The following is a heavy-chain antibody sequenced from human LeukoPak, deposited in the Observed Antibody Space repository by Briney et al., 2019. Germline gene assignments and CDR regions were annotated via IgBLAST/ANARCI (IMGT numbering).Heavy chain of an antibody. CDR3: AREGSSVTTPGGFDP. J-gene: IGHJ5*02. Sequence: PGGSLRLSCTASGFIFNDFWMSWVRQAPGEGLEWVANIKQDGSEKYYVDSVKGRFTISRDNAKNSLYLQMNSLRAEDTAVYYCAREGSSVTTPGGFDPWGQGTLVTVSS. CDR1: GFIFNDFW. V-gene: IGHV3-7*01. CDR2: IKQDGSEK. D-gene: IGHD4-17*01.